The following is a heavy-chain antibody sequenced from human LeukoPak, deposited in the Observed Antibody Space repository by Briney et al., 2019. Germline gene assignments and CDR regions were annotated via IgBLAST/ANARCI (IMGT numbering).Heavy chain of an antibody. J-gene: IGHJ6*04. CDR1: GGSFSGYY. CDR2: INHSGST. CDR3: ARGIYDYGDSYYYYYYGMDV. V-gene: IGHV4-34*01. Sequence: SETLSLTCAVYGGSFSGYYWSWIRQPPGKGLEWIGEINHSGSTNYNPSLKSRIPISVDTSKNQFSLKLSSVTAADTAVYYCARGIYDYGDSYYYYYYGMDVWGKGPTVTVSS. D-gene: IGHD4-17*01.